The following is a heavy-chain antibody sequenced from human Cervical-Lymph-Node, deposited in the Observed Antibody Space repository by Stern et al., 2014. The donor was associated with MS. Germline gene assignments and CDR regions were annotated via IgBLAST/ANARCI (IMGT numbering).Heavy chain of an antibody. Sequence: QLVQSAAEVKRPGASVKIACTTSGRTFTSYSMHWIRQAPGHGLEWVAVVSPSTNRTTYAQKFQGRVTVTWDTSTTTIYLEVSSLRSEDTAMYYCATPLPHAVWGQGTLVTVSS. CDR1: GRTFTSYS. J-gene: IGHJ1*01. V-gene: IGHV1-46*01. CDR2: VSPSTNRT. CDR3: ATPLPHAV.